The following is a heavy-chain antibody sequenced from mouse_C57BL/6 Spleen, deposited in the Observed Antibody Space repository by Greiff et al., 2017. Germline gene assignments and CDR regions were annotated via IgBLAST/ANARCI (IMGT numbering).Heavy chain of an antibody. D-gene: IGHD2-4*01. J-gene: IGHJ3*01. CDR2: IDPEDGET. V-gene: IGHV14-2*01. CDR3: ARSNDYDSWFAY. Sequence: EVQLVESGAELVKPGASVKLSCTASGFNIKDYYMHWVKQRTDQGLAWIGRIDPEDGETKYAPKFQGKATITADTSSTTAYLQRSSLTSEDTAVYYGARSNDYDSWFAYWGQGTLVTVSA. CDR1: GFNIKDYY.